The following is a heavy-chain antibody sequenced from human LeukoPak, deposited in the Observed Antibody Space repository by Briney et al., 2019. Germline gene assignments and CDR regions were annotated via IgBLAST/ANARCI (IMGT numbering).Heavy chain of an antibody. Sequence: PGGSLRLSCEVSGFSFSNYAMHWVRQAPGKGLEYVSGISSNGGIPFYANSVKGRFTISRDNSKNTLYLQMNSLRAEDTAVYYCARDRGSYFDYWGQGTLVTVSS. CDR3: ARDRGSYFDY. D-gene: IGHD3-16*01. J-gene: IGHJ4*02. CDR2: ISSNGGIP. V-gene: IGHV3-64*01. CDR1: GFSFSNYA.